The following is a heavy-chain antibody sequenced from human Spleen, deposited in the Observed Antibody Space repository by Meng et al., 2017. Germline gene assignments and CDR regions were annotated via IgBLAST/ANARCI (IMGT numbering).Heavy chain of an antibody. CDR3: ARAPLNYDILTGSPDY. V-gene: IGHV4-31*02. CDR1: GGSISTSGYY. Sequence: QPQLQESGPGLVKPSAALSLTCSVSGGSISTSGYYWGWIRQPPGKGLEWIGYIYYSGSTYYNPSLKSRLTISVDTSKNQFSLKLSSVTAADSAVYYCARAPLNYDILTGSPDYWGQGTLVTVSS. J-gene: IGHJ4*02. D-gene: IGHD3-9*01. CDR2: IYYSGST.